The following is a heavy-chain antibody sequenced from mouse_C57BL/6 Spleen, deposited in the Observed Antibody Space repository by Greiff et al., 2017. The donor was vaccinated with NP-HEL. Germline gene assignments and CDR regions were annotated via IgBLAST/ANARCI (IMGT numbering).Heavy chain of an antibody. Sequence: VQLQQSGPELVKPGASVKISCKASGYTFTDYYMNWVKQSHGKSLEWIGDINPNNGGTSYNQKFKGKATLTVDKSSSTAYMELRSLTSEDSAVYYCARRIYYGSSSAWCAYWGQGTLVTVSA. J-gene: IGHJ3*01. V-gene: IGHV1-26*01. CDR2: INPNNGGT. D-gene: IGHD1-1*01. CDR1: GYTFTDYY. CDR3: ARRIYYGSSSAWCAY.